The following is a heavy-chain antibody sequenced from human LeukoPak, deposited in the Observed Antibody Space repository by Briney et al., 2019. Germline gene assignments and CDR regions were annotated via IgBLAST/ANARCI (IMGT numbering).Heavy chain of an antibody. J-gene: IGHJ3*02. Sequence: RTSETLSLTCTVSGGSFSGYYWSWIRQPPGKGLEWIGEINHSGSTNYNPSLKSRVTISVDTSKNQFSLKLSSVTAADTAVYYCARAPRLSDAFDIWGQGTMVTVSS. CDR2: INHSGST. V-gene: IGHV4-34*01. CDR3: ARAPRLSDAFDI. D-gene: IGHD3-16*02. CDR1: GGSFSGYY.